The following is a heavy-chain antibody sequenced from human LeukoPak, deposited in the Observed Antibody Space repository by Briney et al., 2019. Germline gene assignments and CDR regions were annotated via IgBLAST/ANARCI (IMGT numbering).Heavy chain of an antibody. CDR3: ARAYGSGSPIDY. Sequence: SETLSLTCAVYGGSFSGYYWSWIRQPPGKGLEWIGEINHSGSTNYNPSLKSRVTISVDTSKNQFSLKLSSVTAAHTAVYYCARAYGSGSPIDYWGQGTLVTVSS. CDR1: GGSFSGYY. J-gene: IGHJ4*02. V-gene: IGHV4-34*01. D-gene: IGHD3-10*01. CDR2: INHSGST.